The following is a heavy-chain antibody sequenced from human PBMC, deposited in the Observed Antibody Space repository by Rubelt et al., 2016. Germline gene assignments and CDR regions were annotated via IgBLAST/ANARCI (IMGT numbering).Heavy chain of an antibody. Sequence: RAAGEGLEWIGIINPSGGSTSYAQKFEGRVTVTRDTSSSTVYMEVSSLRDEDTAVYYCARVRGGVTTVTTPFDHWGQGTLVTVSS. CDR2: INPSGGST. J-gene: IGHJ4*02. V-gene: IGHV1-46*01. CDR3: ARVRGGVTTVTTPFDH. D-gene: IGHD4-17*01.